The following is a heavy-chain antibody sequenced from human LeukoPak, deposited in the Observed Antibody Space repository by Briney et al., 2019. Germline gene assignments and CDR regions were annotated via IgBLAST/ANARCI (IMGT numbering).Heavy chain of an antibody. CDR1: GGSISSSSYY. J-gene: IGHJ4*02. V-gene: IGHV4-39*07. Sequence: PSETLSLTCTVSGGSISSSSYYWGWIRQPPGKGLEWIGSIYYSGSTYYNPSLKSRVTISVDTSKNQFSLKLSSVTAADTAVYYCARASYSGYDFFFYYFDYWGQGTLVTVSS. CDR3: ARASYSGYDFFFYYFDY. CDR2: IYYSGST. D-gene: IGHD5-12*01.